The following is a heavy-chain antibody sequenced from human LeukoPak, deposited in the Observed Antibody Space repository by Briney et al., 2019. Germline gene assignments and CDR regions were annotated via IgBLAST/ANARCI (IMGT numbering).Heavy chain of an antibody. CDR1: GFTFSDYF. D-gene: IGHD6-19*01. J-gene: IGHJ4*02. Sequence: PGGSLRLSCAASGFTFSDYFMTWIRQAPGKGLECVSYISGSGSNKYYADSVKGRFTISRDNAKNSLYLQMNSLRVEDTAVYYCATSQSSVAGIIGDWGQGTLVTVSS. V-gene: IGHV3-11*04. CDR2: ISGSGSNK. CDR3: ATSQSSVAGIIGD.